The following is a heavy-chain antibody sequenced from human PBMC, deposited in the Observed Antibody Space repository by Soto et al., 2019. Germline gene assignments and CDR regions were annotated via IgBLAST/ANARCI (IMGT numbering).Heavy chain of an antibody. Sequence: GESLKISCKGSGYSFTSYWSGWVRQMPGKGLEWMGIIYPGDSDTRYSPSFQGQVTISADKSISTAYLQWSSLKASDTAMYYCARQDGEVIRSYYSSVMAFWGQGTTVTVS. V-gene: IGHV5-51*01. CDR3: ARQDGEVIRSYYSSVMAF. J-gene: IGHJ6*02. D-gene: IGHD3-10*01. CDR2: IYPGDSDT. CDR1: GYSFTSYW.